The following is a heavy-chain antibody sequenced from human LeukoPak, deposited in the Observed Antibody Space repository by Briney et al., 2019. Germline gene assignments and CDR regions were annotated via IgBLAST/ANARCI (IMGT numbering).Heavy chain of an antibody. J-gene: IGHJ5*02. CDR2: IRSKAYGGTT. Sequence: GGSLRLSCAASGFTFGDYAMSWVRQAPGKGLEWVGFIRSKAYGGTTEYAASVKGRFTISRDDSKSIAYLQMNSLKTEDTAVYYCTRCRGGSCSNWFDPWGQGTLVTVSS. D-gene: IGHD2-15*01. CDR3: TRCRGGSCSNWFDP. CDR1: GFTFGDYA. V-gene: IGHV3-49*04.